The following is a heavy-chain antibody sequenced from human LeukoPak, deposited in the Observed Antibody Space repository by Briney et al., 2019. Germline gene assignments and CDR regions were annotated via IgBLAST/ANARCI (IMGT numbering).Heavy chain of an antibody. CDR2: IWYDGSNK. D-gene: IGHD6-13*01. CDR3: AKDSSSWFTGDFDY. J-gene: IGHJ4*02. Sequence: GGSLRLSCAASGFTFSSYGMHWVRQAPGKGLEWVAVIWYDGSNKYYADSVKGRFTISRDNSKNTLYLQMNSLRAEDTAVYYCAKDSSSWFTGDFDYWGQGTLVTVSS. CDR1: GFTFSSYG. V-gene: IGHV3-30*02.